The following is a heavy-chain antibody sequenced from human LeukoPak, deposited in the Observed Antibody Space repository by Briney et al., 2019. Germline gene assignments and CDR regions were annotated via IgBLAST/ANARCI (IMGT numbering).Heavy chain of an antibody. Sequence: NPSETLSLTCAVYGGSFSGYYWNWIRQPPGKGLEWIGEINHSGSTNYNPSLKSRVTISVDTSKNQFSLNLSSVTAADTAVYNCARAGYSSSWDEGFDYWGQGTLVTVSS. V-gene: IGHV4-34*01. J-gene: IGHJ4*02. CDR3: ARAGYSSSWDEGFDY. CDR1: GGSFSGYY. D-gene: IGHD6-13*01. CDR2: INHSGST.